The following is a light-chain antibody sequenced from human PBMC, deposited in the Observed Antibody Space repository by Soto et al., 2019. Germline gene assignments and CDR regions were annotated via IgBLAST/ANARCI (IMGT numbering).Light chain of an antibody. J-gene: IGKJ4*01. CDR1: QRISSS. CDR3: QQYKNWPLT. Sequence: EIVMTQSPATLSVSPGERATLSCRASQRISSSLAWYQQKPDQCPRLLIYDASTRATGIPARFSGSGSGTDFTLTISSLQSEDFAVYYCQQYKNWPLTFGGGTKVEIK. V-gene: IGKV3-15*01. CDR2: DAS.